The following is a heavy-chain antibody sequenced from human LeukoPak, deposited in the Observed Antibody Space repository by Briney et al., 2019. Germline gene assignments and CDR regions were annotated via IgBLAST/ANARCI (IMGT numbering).Heavy chain of an antibody. Sequence: GGSLRLSCAASGFTVSSNYMNWVRQAPGKGLVWVAYISSGGSTIYYADSVRGRFTISRDSARNSLYLQMDSLRDEDTAVYYCARDETGVGSGGIDFWGQGTLVTVSS. V-gene: IGHV3-48*02. J-gene: IGHJ4*02. CDR1: GFTVSSNY. D-gene: IGHD2-8*02. CDR3: ARDETGVGSGGIDF. CDR2: ISSGGSTI.